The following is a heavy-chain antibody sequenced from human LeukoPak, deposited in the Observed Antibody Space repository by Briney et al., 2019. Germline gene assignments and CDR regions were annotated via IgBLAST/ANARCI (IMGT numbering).Heavy chain of an antibody. V-gene: IGHV5-51*01. CDR2: IYPGDSDT. J-gene: IGHJ5*02. Sequence: ASLKICCMGSGYSFTSYWICCVRQADGKRVGWLGIIYPGDSDTRYSPSFQGQVTISADKSISTAYLQWSSLKASDTAMYYCARADYGDYSNWFDPWGQETLVTVSS. D-gene: IGHD4-17*01. CDR3: ARADYGDYSNWFDP. CDR1: GYSFTSYW.